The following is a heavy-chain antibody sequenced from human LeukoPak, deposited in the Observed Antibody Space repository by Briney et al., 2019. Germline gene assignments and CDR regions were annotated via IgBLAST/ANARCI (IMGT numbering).Heavy chain of an antibody. CDR2: IYYSGST. D-gene: IGHD3-3*01. J-gene: IGHJ6*03. CDR1: GGSINSGDYY. Sequence: SQTLSLTCTVSGGSINSGDYYWSWIRQPPGKGLEWIGYIYYSGSTYYNPSLKSRVTISVDTSKNQFSLKLSSVTAADTAVYYCARCITIFGVVIDYYYMDVWGKGTTVTVSS. V-gene: IGHV4-30-4*08. CDR3: ARCITIFGVVIDYYYMDV.